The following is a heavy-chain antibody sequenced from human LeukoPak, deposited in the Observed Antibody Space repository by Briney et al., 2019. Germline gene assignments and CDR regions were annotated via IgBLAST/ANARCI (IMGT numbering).Heavy chain of an antibody. V-gene: IGHV3-23*01. CDR1: GFTLSSYA. J-gene: IGHJ4*02. Sequence: GGSLRLSCAASGFTLSSYAMSWVRQAPGKGLEWVSGISGSGGATYYADSVKGRFAISRDKSENTLYLEMDSLRAEDPAVYYCAKSAAEVTTMTRDQGGERTRVTVSS. CDR2: ISGSGGAT. D-gene: IGHD2-21*02. CDR3: AKSAAEVTTMTRDQ.